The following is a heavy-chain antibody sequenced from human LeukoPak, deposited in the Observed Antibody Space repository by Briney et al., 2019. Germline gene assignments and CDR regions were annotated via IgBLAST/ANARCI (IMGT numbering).Heavy chain of an antibody. V-gene: IGHV1-69*04. CDR3: ARPTRPRAQSERRGDPYAV. CDR1: GGTFSSYA. J-gene: IGHJ3*01. D-gene: IGHD1-1*01. Sequence: SVKVSCKASGGTFSSYAISWVRQAPGQGLEWMGRIIPILGIANYAQKFQGRVTITADKSTSTAYMELSSLRSEDTALYYCARPTRPRAQSERRGDPYAVWGHGTMVTVSS. CDR2: IIPILGIA.